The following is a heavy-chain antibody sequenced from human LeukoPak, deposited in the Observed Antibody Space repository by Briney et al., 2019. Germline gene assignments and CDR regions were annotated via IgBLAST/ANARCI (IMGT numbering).Heavy chain of an antibody. J-gene: IGHJ4*02. CDR1: GFTVSANS. Sequence: GGSLRLPCTVSGFTVSANSMSRVRQAPGKGLEWVSFIYSGTTHYSDSVKGRFTISRDNSKNTLYLQMNSLRAEDTAVYYCARRAGAYSHPYDYWGQGTLVTVSS. V-gene: IGHV3-53*01. CDR3: ARRAGAYSHPYDY. CDR2: IYSGTT. D-gene: IGHD4/OR15-4a*01.